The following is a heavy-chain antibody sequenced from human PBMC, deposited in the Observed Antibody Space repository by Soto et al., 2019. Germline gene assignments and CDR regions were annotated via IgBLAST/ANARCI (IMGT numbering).Heavy chain of an antibody. CDR2: IYYSGST. CDR1: GGSISSSSYY. D-gene: IGHD6-13*01. CDR3: ARHVAEPSIAAAGTIDYYYYYGMDV. Sequence: QLQLQESGPGLVKPSETLSLTCTVSGGSISSSSYYWGWIRQPPGKGLEWIGSIYYSGSTYYNPSLKSRVTISVDTSKNQFSLKLSSVTAADTAVYYCARHVAEPSIAAAGTIDYYYYYGMDVWGQGTTVTVSS. J-gene: IGHJ6*02. V-gene: IGHV4-39*01.